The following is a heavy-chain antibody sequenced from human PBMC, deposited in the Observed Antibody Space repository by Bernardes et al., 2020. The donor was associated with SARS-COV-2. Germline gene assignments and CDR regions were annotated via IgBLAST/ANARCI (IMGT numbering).Heavy chain of an antibody. CDR1: GFTFSTSS. J-gene: IGHJ4*02. D-gene: IGHD6-19*01. Sequence: GGSLRLSCAAFGFTFSTSSLTWVRQAPGKGLEWLAHISSSSRTIYYADSVKGRFTISRDNAKNALFLQMNGLRAEDTAVYYCARIDEVTGRDYWGQGTLVTVSS. V-gene: IGHV3-48*01. CDR3: ARIDEVTGRDY. CDR2: ISSSSRTI.